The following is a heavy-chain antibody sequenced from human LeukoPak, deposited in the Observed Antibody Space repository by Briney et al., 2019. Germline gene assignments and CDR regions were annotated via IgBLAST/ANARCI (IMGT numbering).Heavy chain of an antibody. V-gene: IGHV3-66*01. J-gene: IGHJ4*02. CDR1: GFTVSSNY. Sequence: GGSLRLSCAASGFTVSSNYMSWVRQAPGKGLEWVSVIYSGGSTYYAGSVKGRFTISRDNSKSTLYLQMNSLRAEDTAVYYCASSPAAARYYFDYWGQGTLVTVSS. CDR2: IYSGGST. CDR3: ASSPAAARYYFDY. D-gene: IGHD2-2*01.